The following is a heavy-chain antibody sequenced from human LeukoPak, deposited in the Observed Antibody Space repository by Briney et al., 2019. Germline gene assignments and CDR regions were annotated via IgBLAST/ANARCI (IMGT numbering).Heavy chain of an antibody. V-gene: IGHV3-33*06. D-gene: IGHD4-11*01. CDR3: AKDAQRGFDYSNSLQN. CDR2: IWSDGSDK. Sequence: GSLRLSFAASGFPFSHYGMHWVRPTPGAGLEWVAVIWSDGSDKYYAKSVKGRFTISRDNSKNSLFLQMNSLRAEDTAVYYCAKDAQRGFDYSNSLQNWGQGILVTVSS. J-gene: IGHJ1*01. CDR1: GFPFSHYG.